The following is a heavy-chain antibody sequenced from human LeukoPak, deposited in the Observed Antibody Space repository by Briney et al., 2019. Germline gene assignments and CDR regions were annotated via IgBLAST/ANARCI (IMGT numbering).Heavy chain of an antibody. J-gene: IGHJ3*02. D-gene: IGHD2-21*02. Sequence: GGSLRLSCAASGFTFSSYSMDWVRQAPGKGLEWVSSISSSSSYIYYADSVKGRFTTSRDNAKNSLYLQMNSLRAEDTAVYYCARDQVVTAILDAFDIWGQGTMVTVSS. V-gene: IGHV3-21*01. CDR3: ARDQVVTAILDAFDI. CDR2: ISSSSSYI. CDR1: GFTFSSYS.